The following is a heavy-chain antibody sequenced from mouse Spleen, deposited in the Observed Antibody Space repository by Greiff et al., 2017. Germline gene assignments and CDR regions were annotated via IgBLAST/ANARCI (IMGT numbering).Heavy chain of an antibody. J-gene: IGHJ4*01. V-gene: IGHV2-5-1*01. CDR1: GFSLTSYG. CDR2: IWRGGST. D-gene: IGHD2-4*01. Sequence: VKLVESGPSLVQPSQSLSITCTVSGFSLTSYGVHWVRQSPGKGLEWLGVIWRGGSTDYNAAFMSRLSITKDNSKSQVFFKMNSLQADDTAIYYCAKRRIYYDYGYAMDYWGQGTSVTVSS. CDR3: AKRRIYYDYGYAMDY.